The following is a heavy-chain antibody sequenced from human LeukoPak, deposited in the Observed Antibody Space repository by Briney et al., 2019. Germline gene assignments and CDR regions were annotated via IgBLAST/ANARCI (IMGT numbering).Heavy chain of an antibody. D-gene: IGHD3-10*01. CDR1: GGSISSYY. J-gene: IGHJ5*02. Sequence: SETLSLTCTVSGGSISSYYWSWIRQPAGKGLEWIGRIYTSGSTNYNPSLKSRVTISVDSSKNQFSLKLSSVTAADTAVYYCARGGSGYYHGSGSYYTNPFDPWGQGTLVTVSS. CDR2: IYTSGST. V-gene: IGHV4-4*07. CDR3: ARGGSGYYHGSGSYYTNPFDP.